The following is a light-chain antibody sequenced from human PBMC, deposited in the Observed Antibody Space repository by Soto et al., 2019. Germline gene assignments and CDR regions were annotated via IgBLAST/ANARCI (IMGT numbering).Light chain of an antibody. CDR1: QSINTY. J-gene: IGKJ1*01. V-gene: IGKV1-39*01. Sequence: DVQMTQSPSSLSAFVGDRVTITCRASQSINTYLNWYQQKPGKAPRLLIYETSNLESGVPSRFSGSGSGTDFTLTITSLQPDDFATYYCQQYNSYSPTFGQGTKVDIK. CDR2: ETS. CDR3: QQYNSYSPT.